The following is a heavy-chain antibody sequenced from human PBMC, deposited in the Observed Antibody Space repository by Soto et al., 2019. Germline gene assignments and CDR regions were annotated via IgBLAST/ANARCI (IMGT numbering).Heavy chain of an antibody. Sequence: QVQLVESGGGVVQPGRSLRLSCEASGFTFSSYGMHWVRQAQGRGREWVAVIWYDGSNKYYADSVKGRFTISRDNSKNTLYLQMNSLRAEDTAVYYCARDPGVVVAAHPHYYMDVWGKGTTVTVSS. CDR3: ARDPGVVVAAHPHYYMDV. J-gene: IGHJ6*03. V-gene: IGHV3-33*01. CDR1: GFTFSSYG. CDR2: IWYDGSNK. D-gene: IGHD2-15*01.